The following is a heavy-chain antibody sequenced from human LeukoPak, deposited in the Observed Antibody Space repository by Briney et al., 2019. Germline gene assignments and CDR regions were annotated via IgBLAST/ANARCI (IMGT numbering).Heavy chain of an antibody. Sequence: GGSLRLSCAASGFTFSSYAMSWVRQAPGKGLEWVSGINWNGGSTGYADSVKGRFTIARDNAKNSLYLQMNSLRAEDTALYYCAREKPFYDSSGYYYPIAFDYWGQGTLVTVSS. CDR2: INWNGGST. J-gene: IGHJ4*02. V-gene: IGHV3-20*04. D-gene: IGHD3-22*01. CDR1: GFTFSSYA. CDR3: AREKPFYDSSGYYYPIAFDY.